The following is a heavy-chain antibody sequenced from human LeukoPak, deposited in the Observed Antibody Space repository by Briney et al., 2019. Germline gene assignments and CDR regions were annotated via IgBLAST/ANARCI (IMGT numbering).Heavy chain of an antibody. CDR1: GYTFTSYY. D-gene: IGHD5-18*01. J-gene: IGHJ4*02. Sequence: ASVKVSCKASGYTFTSYYMHWVRQAPGQGLEWMGIINPSGGSTSYAQKFQGRVTMTRDTSTSTVYMELSSLRSEDTAVYYCARVQSGYSPDIYYLDYWGQGTLVTVSS. CDR2: INPSGGST. V-gene: IGHV1-46*01. CDR3: ARVQSGYSPDIYYLDY.